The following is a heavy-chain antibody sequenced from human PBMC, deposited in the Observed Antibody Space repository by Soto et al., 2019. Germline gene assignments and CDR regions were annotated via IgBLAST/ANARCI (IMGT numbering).Heavy chain of an antibody. J-gene: IGHJ6*03. CDR1: GYSFTSYW. D-gene: IGHD6-19*01. CDR3: ARHYSSSGWYDRSYYYMDV. V-gene: IGHV5-51*01. CDR2: IYPGDSDT. Sequence: PGESLKISCKGSGYSFTSYWIGWVRQMPGKGLEWMGIIYPGDSDTRYSPSFQGQVTISADKSISTAYLQWSSLKASDTAMYYCARHYSSSGWYDRSYYYMDVWGKGTTVTVSS.